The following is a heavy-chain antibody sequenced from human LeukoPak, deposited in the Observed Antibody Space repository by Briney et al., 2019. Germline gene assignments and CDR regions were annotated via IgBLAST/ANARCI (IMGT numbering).Heavy chain of an antibody. CDR2: IKQDGSEK. D-gene: IGHD3-10*01. V-gene: IGHV3-7*01. CDR1: GFTFSSYW. CDR3: ARLGITMVRGLGGYYYGMDV. Sequence: GGSLRLACAASGFTFSSYWMSWVRQAPGKGLEWVANIKQDGSEKYYVDSVKGRFTISRDNAKNSLYLQMNSLRAEETAVYNCARLGITMVRGLGGYYYGMDVWGQGTTVTVSS. J-gene: IGHJ6*02.